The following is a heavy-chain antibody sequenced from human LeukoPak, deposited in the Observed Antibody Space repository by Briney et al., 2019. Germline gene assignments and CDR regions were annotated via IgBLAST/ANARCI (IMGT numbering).Heavy chain of an antibody. D-gene: IGHD3-3*01. CDR3: ARAILTASGYVWHFDL. J-gene: IGHJ2*01. CDR2: SYSSGST. V-gene: IGHV4-31*03. Sequence: KPSETLSLTCSVSGGSISSGAYWWSWIRQHPGEGLEWIGDSYSSGSTFYNPSLRSRVTMAVDTSKNQFSLKLTSLNAADTAVYYCARAILTASGYVWHFDLWGRGTLVTVSS. CDR1: GGSISSGAYW.